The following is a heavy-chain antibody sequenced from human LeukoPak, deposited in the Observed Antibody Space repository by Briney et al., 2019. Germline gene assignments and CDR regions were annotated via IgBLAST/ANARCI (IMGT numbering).Heavy chain of an antibody. Sequence: SETLSLTCAVYGGSFSGYYWSWIRQPPGKGLEWIGEINHSGSTNYNPSLKSRVTISVDTSKNQSSLKLSSVTAADTAVYYCARQGYAYGYWGQGTLVTVSS. CDR1: GGSFSGYY. J-gene: IGHJ4*02. CDR2: INHSGST. CDR3: ARQGYAYGY. V-gene: IGHV4-34*01. D-gene: IGHD5-12*01.